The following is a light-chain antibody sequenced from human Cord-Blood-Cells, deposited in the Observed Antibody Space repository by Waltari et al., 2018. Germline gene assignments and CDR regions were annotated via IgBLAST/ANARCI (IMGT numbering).Light chain of an antibody. V-gene: IGLV2-23*03. J-gene: IGLJ1*01. CDR3: CSYAGSSNV. CDR1: SSAVGSYNL. Sequence: QSALTQPASVSGSPGQSITISCPGTSSAVGSYNLVSWYQQHPGKAPKLMIYEGSKRPSGVSNRFSGSKSGNTASLTISGLQAEDEADYYCCSYAGSSNVFGTGTKVTVL. CDR2: EGS.